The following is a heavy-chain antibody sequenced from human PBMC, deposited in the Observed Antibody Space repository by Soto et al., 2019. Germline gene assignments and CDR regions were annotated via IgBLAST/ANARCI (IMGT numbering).Heavy chain of an antibody. CDR1: GFTFSNAW. D-gene: IGHD5-12*01. V-gene: IGHV3-15*01. CDR3: TTGGLRPVDY. Sequence: AGSLRLSCAASGFTFSNAWMSWVRQAPGKGLEWDDRIKSKTDGGTTDYAAPVKGRFTISRDDSKNTLYLQMNSLKTEDTAVYYCTTGGLRPVDYWGQGTLVTVSS. CDR2: IKSKTDGGTT. J-gene: IGHJ4*02.